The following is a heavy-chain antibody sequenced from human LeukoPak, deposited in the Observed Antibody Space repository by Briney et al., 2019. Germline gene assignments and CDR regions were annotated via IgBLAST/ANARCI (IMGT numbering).Heavy chain of an antibody. Sequence: SVKVSCKASGFTFTSSAMQWVRQAPGQGLEWMGRIIPIFGTANYAQKFQGRVTITTDESTSTAYMELSSLRSEDTAVYYCARSPDGYNYSGAFDIWGQGTMVTVSS. D-gene: IGHD5-24*01. J-gene: IGHJ3*02. CDR3: ARSPDGYNYSGAFDI. V-gene: IGHV1-69*05. CDR2: IIPIFGTA. CDR1: GFTFTSSA.